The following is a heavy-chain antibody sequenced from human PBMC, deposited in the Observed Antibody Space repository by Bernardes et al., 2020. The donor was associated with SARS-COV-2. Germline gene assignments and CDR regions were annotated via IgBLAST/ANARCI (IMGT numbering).Heavy chain of an antibody. CDR2: IYYSGST. Sequence: SESLSLTCTVSGGSISNYYWGWIRQPPGRGLEWIAYIYYSGSTKYNPSSKSRVSISEDTSKNQFSLKVRSVTAADTAVYYCARVQTSNWGAEGPCDYWGQGTLVTVSS. CDR1: GGSISNYY. D-gene: IGHD2-2*01. J-gene: IGHJ4*02. CDR3: ARVQTSNWGAEGPCDY. V-gene: IGHV4-59*01.